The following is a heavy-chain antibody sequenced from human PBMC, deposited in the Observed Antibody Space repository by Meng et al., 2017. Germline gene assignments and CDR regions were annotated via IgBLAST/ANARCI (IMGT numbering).Heavy chain of an antibody. CDR2: INPNSGGT. J-gene: IGHJ4*02. CDR1: GYTFTSYD. CDR3: ARDFAYRAVAGPIIDY. V-gene: IGHV1-2*02. D-gene: IGHD6-19*01. Sequence: ASVKVSCKASGYTFTSYDINWVRQATGQGLEWMGWINPNSGGTNYAQKFQGRVTMTRDTSISTAYMELSRLRSDDTAVYYCARDFAYRAVAGPIIDYWGQGTLVTVSS.